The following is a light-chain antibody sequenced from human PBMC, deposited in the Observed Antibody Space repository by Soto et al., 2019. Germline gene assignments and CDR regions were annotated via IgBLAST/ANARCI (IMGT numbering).Light chain of an antibody. CDR1: TSDIGGYNY. CDR2: DVS. V-gene: IGLV2-14*01. CDR3: SSFTDTNTYVV. J-gene: IGLJ2*01. Sequence: QLVLTQPASVSGSPGQSITISCTGTTSDIGGYNYVSWYQQHPGKAPKLMIYDVSNRPSGVSDRFSGSKSGNTASLTISGLQAEDEADYYCSSFTDTNTYVVLGGGTQLTVL.